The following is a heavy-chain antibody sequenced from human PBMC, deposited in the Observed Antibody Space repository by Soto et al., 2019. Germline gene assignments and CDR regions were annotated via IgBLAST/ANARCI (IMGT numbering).Heavy chain of an antibody. J-gene: IGHJ4*02. V-gene: IGHV3-23*01. CDR2: VSGRGSVT. CDR1: GISFTTYA. Sequence: EVQLLQSGGGLVQPGGSLRLSCAASGISFTTYAMSWVRQAPGKGLERVSTVSGRGSVTYSADSVKDRFTISRDNSRNTVHLQMTSLRAEDTAVYYCVKRIGGGAYPPDSWGQGTLVTVSS. D-gene: IGHD4-17*01. CDR3: VKRIGGGAYPPDS.